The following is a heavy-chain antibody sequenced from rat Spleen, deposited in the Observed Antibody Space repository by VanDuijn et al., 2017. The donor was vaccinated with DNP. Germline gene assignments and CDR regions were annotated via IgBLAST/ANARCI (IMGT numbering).Heavy chain of an antibody. Sequence: EVKLVESGGGLVQPGRSLKLSCVASGFTFSSYWMYWIRQAPGKGLEWVASITSNGGSTYYPDSVKGRFTISRDNEENTVYLQMNSLRSEDTATYYCANYNYYDGTYWGQGVMVTVSS. J-gene: IGHJ2*01. CDR1: GFTFSSYW. D-gene: IGHD1-12*02. V-gene: IGHV5-58*01. CDR2: ITSNGGST. CDR3: ANYNYYDGTY.